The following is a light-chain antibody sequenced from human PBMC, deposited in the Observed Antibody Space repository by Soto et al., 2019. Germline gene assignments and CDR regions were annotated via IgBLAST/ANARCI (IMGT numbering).Light chain of an antibody. V-gene: IGKV3-20*01. CDR1: QSVTNNY. CDR2: GAS. CDR3: QQYGTSPLT. J-gene: IGKJ3*01. Sequence: EIVLTQSPGTLSLSPGERATLSCRASQSVTNNYLAWYQQKPGQAPRLLIYGASSRATGIPDRFSGSGSGTDSTLAISRLDPEDFAVYYCQQYGTSPLTFGPGTKVDIK.